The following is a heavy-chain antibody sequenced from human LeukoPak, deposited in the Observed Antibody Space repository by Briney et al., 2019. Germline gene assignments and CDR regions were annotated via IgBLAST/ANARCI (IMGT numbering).Heavy chain of an antibody. CDR1: GGSFSGYS. J-gene: IGHJ6*02. V-gene: IGHV4-34*01. Sequence: SETLSLTCAVYGGSFSGYSWSWIRQPPGKGLEWIGEINHSGSTNYNPSLKSRVTISVDKSKNQFSLKLSSVTAADTAVYYCARVSSTLGTYYYGMDVWGQGTTVTVSS. CDR3: ARVSSTLGTYYYGMDV. D-gene: IGHD3-16*01. CDR2: INHSGST.